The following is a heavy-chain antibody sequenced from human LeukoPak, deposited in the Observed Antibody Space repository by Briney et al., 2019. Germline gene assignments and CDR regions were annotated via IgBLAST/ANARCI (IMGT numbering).Heavy chain of an antibody. J-gene: IGHJ6*02. CDR3: AKDVRVGGGGMDV. Sequence: GGSLRLSCAASGFTFSSYAMSWVRQAPGKGLEWLSAISGSGGSRYYSGSLKGRFTISRDNSKSTLYLQMTSLRAGDTAVYYCAKDVRVGGGGMDVWGQGTPVTVSS. CDR1: GFTFSSYA. V-gene: IGHV3-23*01. D-gene: IGHD3-3*01. CDR2: ISGSGGSR.